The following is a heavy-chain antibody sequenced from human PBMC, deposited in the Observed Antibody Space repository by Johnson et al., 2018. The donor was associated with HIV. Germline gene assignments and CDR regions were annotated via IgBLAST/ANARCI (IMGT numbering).Heavy chain of an antibody. CDR2: IFSGGST. Sequence: MLLVESGGGLVKPGGSLRLSCAASGITVGTNYMSWVRQAPGKGLAWVSVIFSGGSTYYADSVKGRFTISRDNSKNTLYLQINSLRVEDTAVYYCARGGRSFDIWGQGTVVTVSS. J-gene: IGHJ3*02. CDR3: ARGGRSFDI. CDR1: GITVGTNY. V-gene: IGHV3-66*01.